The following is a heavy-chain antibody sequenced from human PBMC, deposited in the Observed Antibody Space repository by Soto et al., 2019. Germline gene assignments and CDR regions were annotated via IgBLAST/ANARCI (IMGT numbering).Heavy chain of an antibody. Sequence: PGGSLRLSCAASGFTFSSYAMSWVRQAPGKGLEWVSAISGSGGSTYYADSVKGRFTISRDNSKNTLYLQMNSLRAEDTAVYYCAKDLEALRFLPLIIWFDPWGQGTLVTVSS. D-gene: IGHD3-3*01. J-gene: IGHJ5*02. CDR1: GFTFSSYA. CDR2: ISGSGGST. CDR3: AKDLEALRFLPLIIWFDP. V-gene: IGHV3-23*01.